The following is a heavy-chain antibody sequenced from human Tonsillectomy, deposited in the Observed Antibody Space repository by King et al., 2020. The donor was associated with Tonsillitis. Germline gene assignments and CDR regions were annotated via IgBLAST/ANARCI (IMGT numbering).Heavy chain of an antibody. CDR3: ARIGVRGGTRGWTGFDY. CDR1: GFTLGSYW. J-gene: IGHJ4*02. V-gene: IGHV3-7*03. CDR2: IREDGSDK. D-gene: IGHD3-16*01. Sequence: DVQLVESGGGLVQPGGSLRVSCAASGFTLGSYWMSWVRQAPGKGLEWVANIREDGSDKYYVDSVKGRFTVSRDDAKNSVYLQMNSLRVEDTALYYCARIGVRGGTRGWTGFDYWGQGSLVTVSS.